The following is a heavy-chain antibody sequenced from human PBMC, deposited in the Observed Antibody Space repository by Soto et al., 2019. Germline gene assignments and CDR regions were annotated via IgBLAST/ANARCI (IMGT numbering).Heavy chain of an antibody. CDR2: IYYSGGT. V-gene: IGHV4-39*01. Sequence: SETLSLTCTVSGGSISSSSYYWGWIRQPPGRGLEWIGSIYYSGGTYYNPSLKSRVTISADTSNNQFSLRLRSVTAADRAVYYCARRRAAVGFNWFDPWGQGTLVTVSS. CDR1: GGSISSSSYY. D-gene: IGHD6-13*01. J-gene: IGHJ5*02. CDR3: ARRRAAVGFNWFDP.